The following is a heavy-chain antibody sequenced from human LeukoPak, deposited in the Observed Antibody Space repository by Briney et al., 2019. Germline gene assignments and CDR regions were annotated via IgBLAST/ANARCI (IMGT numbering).Heavy chain of an antibody. V-gene: IGHV4-39*01. CDR3: ARLTSSGWQDY. J-gene: IGHJ4*02. D-gene: IGHD6-19*01. Sequence: PSETLSLTCTVSGGSISSSSYYWGWIRQPPGEGLEWIGSIYYSGSTYYNPSLKSRVTISVDTSKNQFSLKLSSVTAADTAVYYCARLTSSGWQDYWGQGTLVTVSS. CDR2: IYYSGST. CDR1: GGSISSSSYY.